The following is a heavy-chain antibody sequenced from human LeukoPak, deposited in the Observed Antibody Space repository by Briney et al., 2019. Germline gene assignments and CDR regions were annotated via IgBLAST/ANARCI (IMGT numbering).Heavy chain of an antibody. CDR3: ARDGNSRSLQH. CDR2: IYYSGST. D-gene: IGHD4-23*01. CDR1: GGSISSYY. V-gene: IGHV4-59*01. J-gene: IGHJ1*01. Sequence: PSETLSLTCTVSGGSISSYYWSWIRQPPGKGLEWIGYIYYSGSTNYNPSLKSRVTISIDTSKTQFSLKLNSVTAADTAVYYCARDGNSRSLQHWGQGTLVTVFS.